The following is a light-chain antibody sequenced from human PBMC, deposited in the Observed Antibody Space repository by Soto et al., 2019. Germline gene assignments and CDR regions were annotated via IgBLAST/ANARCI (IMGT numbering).Light chain of an antibody. Sequence: QSVLIQPASVSGSPGQSITISCTGTTSDVGGYNHVSWFQQHPGKVPKLMIYDVNNRPSGVSNRFSGSKSGNTASLTISGLQAEDEADYYCSSYTNTNTLVCGGGTKVTVL. CDR2: DVN. CDR1: TSDVGGYNH. J-gene: IGLJ2*01. V-gene: IGLV2-14*01. CDR3: SSYTNTNTLV.